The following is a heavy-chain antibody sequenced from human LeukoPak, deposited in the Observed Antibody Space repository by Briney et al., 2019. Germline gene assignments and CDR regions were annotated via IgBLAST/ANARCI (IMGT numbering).Heavy chain of an antibody. V-gene: IGHV5-51*01. CDR3: ASTTMVRGVISYFDS. CDR2: IYPGHSGT. J-gene: IGHJ4*02. D-gene: IGHD3-10*01. Sequence: PGESLKISCKASGYDFTSYWIGWVRQMPGKGLEWMGIIYPGHSGTRYSPSFQGQVTISADKSITTAYLQWSSLKASDSAMYYCASTTMVRGVISYFDSWGKGTLVTVSS. CDR1: GYDFTSYW.